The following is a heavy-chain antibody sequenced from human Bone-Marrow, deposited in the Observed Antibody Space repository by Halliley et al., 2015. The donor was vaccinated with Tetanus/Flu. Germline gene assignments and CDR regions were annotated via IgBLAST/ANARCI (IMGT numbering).Heavy chain of an antibody. CDR3: ASLGGDYSGSWSTAGGY. D-gene: IGHD3-16*01. Sequence: DGSTTDLADSVRGRFAVSRDDSKNTVYLHMTNLRAEDTAVYYCASLGGDYSGSWSTAGGYWGQGTLVTVSS. CDR2: DGSTT. V-gene: IGHV3-74*01. J-gene: IGHJ4*02.